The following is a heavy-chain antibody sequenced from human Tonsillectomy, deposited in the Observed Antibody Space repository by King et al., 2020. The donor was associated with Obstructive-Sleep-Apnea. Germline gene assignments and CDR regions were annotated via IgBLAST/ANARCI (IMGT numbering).Heavy chain of an antibody. CDR3: ARGGHDRSGYDQYYFDY. CDR1: GYTFTSYA. D-gene: IGHD3-22*01. CDR2: INTNTGNP. V-gene: IGHV7-4-1*02. Sequence: VQLVQSGSELKKPGASVKVSCKASGYTFTSYAMNWVRQAPGQGLEWMGWINTNTGNPTYARGFTGRFVFSLATSVRTAYLQISSLKAEDSAVYYCARGGHDRSGYDQYYFDYWGQGTLVTVSS. J-gene: IGHJ4*02.